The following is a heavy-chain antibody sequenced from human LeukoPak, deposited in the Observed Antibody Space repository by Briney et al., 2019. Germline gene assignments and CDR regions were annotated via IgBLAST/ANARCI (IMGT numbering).Heavy chain of an antibody. J-gene: IGHJ4*02. CDR1: GYSISSGYY. CDR3: AKQLSSIRSSWYLSGAFDY. D-gene: IGHD6-13*01. Sequence: SSETLSLTCTVSGYSISSGYYCGWIRQPPGKGLEWIGSMYHSGSTYYNPSLKSRVTISVDTSKNQFSLKVSSVTAADTAVYYCAKQLSSIRSSWYLSGAFDYWGQGTLDTVSS. V-gene: IGHV4-38-2*02. CDR2: MYHSGST.